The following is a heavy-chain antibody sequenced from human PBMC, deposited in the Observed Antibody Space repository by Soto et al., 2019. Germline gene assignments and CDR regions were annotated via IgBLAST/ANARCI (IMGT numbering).Heavy chain of an antibody. CDR1: GGAFNNYA. CDR2: IIPFFGAG. V-gene: IGHV1-69*01. J-gene: IGHJ3*02. CDR3: AGTGYLLLQFGAFDI. D-gene: IGHD3-10*01. Sequence: QVQLVQSGAEVKKPGSSVKVSCKTSGGAFNNYAITWVRQAPGQGLEWMGGIIPFFGAGNYAQRFQGRATITADEATRTVYMELRSLGPEDTAVYYCAGTGYLLLQFGAFDIWGQGTMVTVSS.